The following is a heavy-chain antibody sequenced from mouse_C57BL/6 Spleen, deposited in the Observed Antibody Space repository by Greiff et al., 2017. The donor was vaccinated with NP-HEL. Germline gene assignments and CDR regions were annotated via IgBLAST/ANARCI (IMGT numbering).Heavy chain of an antibody. J-gene: IGHJ3*01. CDR1: GFTSSNYW. CDR3: TGGFPWFAY. V-gene: IGHV6-3*01. Sequence: EVKLMESGGGLVQPGGSMKLSCVASGFTSSNYWMNWVRQSPEKGLEWVAQIRLKSDNYATHYAESVKGRFTISRDDSKSSVYLQMNNLRAEDTGIYYCTGGFPWFAYWGQGTLVTVSA. CDR2: IRLKSDNYAT.